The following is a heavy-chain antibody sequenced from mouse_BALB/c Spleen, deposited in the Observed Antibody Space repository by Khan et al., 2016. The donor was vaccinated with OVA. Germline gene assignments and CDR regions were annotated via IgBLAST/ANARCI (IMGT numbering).Heavy chain of an antibody. CDR2: INPNNGDT. D-gene: IGHD1-1*01. Sequence: VQLQQSGPELVKPGASVKISCKASGYTFADYTMDWVKQSHGKSLEWIGDINPNNGDTFYNQKFKGKAALTVDKSSSTAFMELRSLTSEDTAVYYCARTGYGSLGYWGQGTTLTVSS. CDR3: ARTGYGSLGY. V-gene: IGHV1-18*01. J-gene: IGHJ2*01. CDR1: GYTFADYT.